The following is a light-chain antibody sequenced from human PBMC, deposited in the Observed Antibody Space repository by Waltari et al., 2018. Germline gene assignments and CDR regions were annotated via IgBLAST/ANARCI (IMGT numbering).Light chain of an antibody. CDR2: KAS. CDR3: QHYVSYSVA. CDR1: QSVDTW. V-gene: IGKV1-5*03. J-gene: IGKJ4*01. Sequence: DIQMTQSPSTLSAFGGDRVTITCRASQSVDTWLAWYQTKPGKDPKLLISKASNLRSGVPSRFSGSGFGTDVTLTISSLQPDDVATYYCQHYVSYSVAFGGGTKVELK.